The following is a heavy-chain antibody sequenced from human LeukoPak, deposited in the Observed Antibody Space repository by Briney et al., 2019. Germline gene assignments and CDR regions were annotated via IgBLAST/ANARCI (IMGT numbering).Heavy chain of an antibody. CDR1: GFTFSSYG. V-gene: IGHV3-30*18. CDR2: ISYDGSNK. D-gene: IGHD3-10*01. J-gene: IGHJ4*02. CDR3: AKDPYYYGSGSCYFDY. Sequence: GGSLRLSCAASGFTFSSYGMHWVRQAPGKGLEWVAVISYDGSNKYYADSVKGRFTISRDNSKNTLYLQMNSLRAEDTAVYYCAKDPYYYGSGSCYFDYWGQGPLVTVSS.